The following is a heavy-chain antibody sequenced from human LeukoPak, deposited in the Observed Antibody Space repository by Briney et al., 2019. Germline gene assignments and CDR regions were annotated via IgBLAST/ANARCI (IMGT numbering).Heavy chain of an antibody. D-gene: IGHD2-2*02. J-gene: IGHJ4*02. CDR1: GFTFSSYA. Sequence: AGGSLRLSCAASGFTFSSYAMHWVRQAPGKGLEGVAVISYDGNNKYYADSVKGRFTISRDNSKNTLYLQMNSLRAEDTAVYYCARGIAGYCSSTSCYRGVTDWGQGTLVTVSS. V-gene: IGHV3-30*04. CDR3: ARGIAGYCSSTSCYRGVTD. CDR2: ISYDGNNK.